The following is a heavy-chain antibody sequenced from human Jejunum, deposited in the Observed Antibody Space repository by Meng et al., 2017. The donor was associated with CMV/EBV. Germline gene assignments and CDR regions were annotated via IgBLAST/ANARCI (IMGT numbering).Heavy chain of an antibody. CDR3: ARHGNYLDV. J-gene: IGHJ6*02. V-gene: IGHV1-2*02. CDR1: GYTFPDNV. Sequence: VSCKASGYTFPDNVIHWVRQAPGQGLEWMGWLTPRTGGTFYAQNFQGRVTMTGDTSISTVYMELRRLTSDDTAVYYCARHGNYLDVWGQGTTVTVSS. D-gene: IGHD3-3*01. CDR2: LTPRTGGT.